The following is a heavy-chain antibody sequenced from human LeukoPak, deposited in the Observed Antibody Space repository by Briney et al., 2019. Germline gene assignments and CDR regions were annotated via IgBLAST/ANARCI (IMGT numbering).Heavy chain of an antibody. J-gene: IGHJ4*02. Sequence: SETLSLTCTVSGVPISCYYWSWIRQPAGKALEWIGRIYPSGSTNYNPSLKSRVTMSVETSKNQFSLKLSSVTAAGTAVYYCARGDYYDSSGFDYWGQGTLVTVCS. CDR1: GVPISCYY. CDR3: ARGDYYDSSGFDY. D-gene: IGHD3-22*01. V-gene: IGHV4-4*07. CDR2: IYPSGST.